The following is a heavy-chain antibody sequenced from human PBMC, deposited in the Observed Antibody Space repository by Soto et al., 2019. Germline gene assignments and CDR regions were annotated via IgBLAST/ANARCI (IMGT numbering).Heavy chain of an antibody. D-gene: IGHD3-9*01. CDR2: ISGGGSST. Sequence: EVQLVESGGGFVQPGESLRLSCAASGFTFSLSAMSWVRQAPGRGLEWVSSISGGGSSTDYAESVKGRFTISSDNSKNTVHLQMNCLRAEDTAVYYCARGPEYDILTGCDFWGLGALVTVSS. V-gene: IGHV3-23*04. CDR3: ARGPEYDILTGCDF. CDR1: GFTFSLSA. J-gene: IGHJ4*02.